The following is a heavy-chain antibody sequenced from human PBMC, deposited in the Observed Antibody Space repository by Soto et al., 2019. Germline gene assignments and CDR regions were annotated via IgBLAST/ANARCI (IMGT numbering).Heavy chain of an antibody. V-gene: IGHV1-18*01. J-gene: IGHJ6*02. Sequence: QFQLVQSGDEVKKPGASVRVSCKASGYTFISYALSWVRQAPGQGLEWIGRVSPYNGDTNYAQKFPGRSTLTTDTTHKPAYLDLRSPKTDDTAVYFCARDFLARISWGSPTAPYSNYGMEVLGQGATVTVSS. D-gene: IGHD3-3*01. CDR1: GYTFISYA. CDR3: ARDFLARISWGSPTAPYSNYGMEV. CDR2: VSPYNGDT.